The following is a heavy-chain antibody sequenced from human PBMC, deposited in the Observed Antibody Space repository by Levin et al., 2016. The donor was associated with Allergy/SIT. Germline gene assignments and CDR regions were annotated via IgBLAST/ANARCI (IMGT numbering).Heavy chain of an antibody. J-gene: IGHJ4*02. CDR3: VRRIEEGHKAIYYIDQ. CDR2: IHYSGRA. D-gene: IGHD3-22*01. Sequence: WIRQPPGKGLEWIGSIHYSGRAYYTPSLENRVAISIDTSKNEFSLRLTSVTAADTAVYYCVRRIEEGHKAIYYIDQWGQGTLVTVSS. V-gene: IGHV4-39*01.